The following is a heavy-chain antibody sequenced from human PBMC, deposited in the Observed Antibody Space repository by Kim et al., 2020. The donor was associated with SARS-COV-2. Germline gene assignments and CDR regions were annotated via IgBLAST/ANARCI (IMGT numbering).Heavy chain of an antibody. Sequence: SETLSLTCTVSGGSISSSSYYWGWIRQPPGKGLEWIGSIYYSGSTYYNPSLKSRVTISVDTYKNQFSLKLSSVTAADTAVYYCARRYRWFGESGGHDYWGQGTLVTVSS. J-gene: IGHJ4*02. V-gene: IGHV4-39*01. D-gene: IGHD3-10*01. CDR2: IYYSGST. CDR3: ARRYRWFGESGGHDY. CDR1: GGSISSSSYY.